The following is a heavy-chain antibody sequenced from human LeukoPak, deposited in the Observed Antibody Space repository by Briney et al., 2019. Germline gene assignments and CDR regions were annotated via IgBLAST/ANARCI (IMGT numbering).Heavy chain of an antibody. CDR3: ARVDREVVDAFDI. J-gene: IGHJ3*02. CDR1: GGSFSGYY. V-gene: IGHV4-34*01. CDR2: INHSGST. Sequence: SETLSLTCAVYGGSFSGYYWSWIRQPPGKGLEWIGEINHSGSTNYNPSLKSRVTISVDTSKNQFSLKLSSVTAADTAVYYCARVDREVVDAFDIWGQGTMVTVSS. D-gene: IGHD2-2*01.